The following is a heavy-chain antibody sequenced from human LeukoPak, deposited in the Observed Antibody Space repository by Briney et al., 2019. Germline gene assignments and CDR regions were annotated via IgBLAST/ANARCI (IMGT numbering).Heavy chain of an antibody. D-gene: IGHD5-18*01. CDR2: IIPIFGTA. CDR1: GGTFSSYA. Sequence: VASVKVSCKASGGTFSSYAISWVRQAPGQGLEWMGGIIPIFGTANYAQKFQGRVTITADKSTSTAYMELSSLRSEDTAVYYCASGGTAMVSFWFDPWGQGTLVTVSS. J-gene: IGHJ5*02. CDR3: ASGGTAMVSFWFDP. V-gene: IGHV1-69*06.